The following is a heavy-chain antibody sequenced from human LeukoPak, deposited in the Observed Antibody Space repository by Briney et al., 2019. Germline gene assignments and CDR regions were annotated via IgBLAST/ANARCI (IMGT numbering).Heavy chain of an antibody. D-gene: IGHD6-13*01. J-gene: IGHJ4*02. Sequence: GRSLRLSCAASGFTFSSYYMHWVRQAPGKGLEWVAVISYDGSNKYYADSVKGRFTISRDNSKNTLYLQMNSLRAEDTAVYYCASPSGSSWFSGVHYWGQGTLVTVSS. V-gene: IGHV3-30-3*01. CDR3: ASPSGSSWFSGVHY. CDR2: ISYDGSNK. CDR1: GFTFSSYY.